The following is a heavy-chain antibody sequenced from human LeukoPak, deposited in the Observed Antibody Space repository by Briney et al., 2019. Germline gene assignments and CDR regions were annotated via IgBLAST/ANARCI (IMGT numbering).Heavy chain of an antibody. V-gene: IGHV4-59*08. D-gene: IGHD6-19*01. Sequence: SETLSLTCTVSGGSISSYYWSWIRQPPGKGLEWIGYIYYSGSTNYNPSPKSRVTISVDTSKNQFSLKLSSVTAADTAVYYCARVVAVAGTYWFDPWGQGTLVTVSS. J-gene: IGHJ5*02. CDR3: ARVVAVAGTYWFDP. CDR2: IYYSGST. CDR1: GGSISSYY.